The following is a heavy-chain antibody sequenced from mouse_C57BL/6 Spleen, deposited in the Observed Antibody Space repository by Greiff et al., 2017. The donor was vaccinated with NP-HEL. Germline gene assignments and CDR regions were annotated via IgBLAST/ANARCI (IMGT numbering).Heavy chain of an antibody. V-gene: IGHV1-61*01. CDR3: ARGSKTAMDY. CDR1: GYTFTSYW. CDR2: IYPSDSET. D-gene: IGHD2-5*01. J-gene: IGHJ4*01. Sequence: VQLQQPGAELVRPGSSVKLSCKASGYTFTSYWMDWVKQRPGQGLEWIGNIYPSDSETHYNQKFKDKATLTVDKSSSTAYMQLSSLTSEDSAVYYCARGSKTAMDYWGQGTSVTGSS.